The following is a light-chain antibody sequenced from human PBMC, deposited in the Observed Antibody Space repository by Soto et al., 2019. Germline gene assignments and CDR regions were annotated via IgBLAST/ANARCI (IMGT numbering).Light chain of an antibody. J-gene: IGKJ1*01. CDR3: QQYNTWPWT. Sequence: EIVMTQSPATLSVSPGERATLSCRASQSVNSNLAWYQRKRGQAPRLLIFYASTRAPGIPSGFSGSGSGTEFTLTISSLQSEDFEVYYCQQYNTWPWTFGQGTEVEIK. V-gene: IGKV3-15*01. CDR2: YAS. CDR1: QSVNSN.